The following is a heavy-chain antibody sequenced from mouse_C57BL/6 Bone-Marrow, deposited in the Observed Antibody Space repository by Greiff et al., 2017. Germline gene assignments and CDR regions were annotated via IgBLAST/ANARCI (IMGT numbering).Heavy chain of an antibody. J-gene: IGHJ4*01. D-gene: IGHD1-1*01. Sequence: EVKLVESGGDLVKPGGSLKLSCAASGFTFSSYGMSWVRQTPDKRLEWVATISSGGSYTYYPDSVKGRFTISRDNAKNTLYLQLSSLKSEETAMYYCARPITTVVANYAMDYWGQGTSVTVSS. CDR1: GFTFSSYG. CDR2: ISSGGSYT. CDR3: ARPITTVVANYAMDY. V-gene: IGHV5-6*01.